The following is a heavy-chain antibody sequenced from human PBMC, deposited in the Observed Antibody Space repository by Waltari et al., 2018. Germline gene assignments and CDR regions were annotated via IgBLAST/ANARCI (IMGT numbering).Heavy chain of an antibody. CDR1: GYRFSSHW. Sequence: EVQLAQSGAEVKKPGESLKITCKGSGYRFSSHWISWVRQVPGKGLEWSEMILTSASDTRYSPSYQGQVTISADKSTSTAYLQWSSLRAPDTAMYYCARSSTAAGDALDIWGQGTMVTVSS. D-gene: IGHD6-13*01. J-gene: IGHJ3*02. CDR3: ARSSTAAGDALDI. CDR2: ILTSASDT. V-gene: IGHV5-51*01.